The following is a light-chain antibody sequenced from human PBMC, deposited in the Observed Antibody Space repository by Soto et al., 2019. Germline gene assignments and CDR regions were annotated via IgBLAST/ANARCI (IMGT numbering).Light chain of an antibody. CDR1: QSVNSY. Sequence: EIVLTQSPATLSLSPGERATLSCRASQSVNSYLAWYQQKPGQAPRLXXYDASNRANGIPARFSGSGSGADLTLTISSLEPEDFAVYYCQQRSNWPTITFGQGTRLEIK. CDR2: DAS. CDR3: QQRSNWPTIT. V-gene: IGKV3-11*01. J-gene: IGKJ5*01.